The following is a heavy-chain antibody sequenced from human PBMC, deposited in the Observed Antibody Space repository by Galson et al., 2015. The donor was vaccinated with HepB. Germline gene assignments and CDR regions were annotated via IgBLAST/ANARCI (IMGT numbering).Heavy chain of an antibody. CDR3: ARTLMEYQLLETYFYYYGLDV. D-gene: IGHD2-2*01. J-gene: IGHJ6*02. Sequence: SVKVSCKASDYTFTNYGISWVRQAPGQGLEWMGWISASNGDTNYAQRLQGRVTMTTDTSTSTAYMELRSLRSDDTAVYYCARTLMEYQLLETYFYYYGLDVWGQGTTVTVSS. CDR1: DYTFTNYG. V-gene: IGHV1-18*04. CDR2: ISASNGDT.